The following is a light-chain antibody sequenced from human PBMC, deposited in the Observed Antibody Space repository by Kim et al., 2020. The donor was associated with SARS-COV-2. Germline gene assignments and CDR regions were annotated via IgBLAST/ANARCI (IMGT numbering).Light chain of an antibody. J-gene: IGKJ1*01. CDR3: QQYGTLPWT. CDR2: GVS. Sequence: EIVLTQSPGTLSLSPGERATLSCRASQSASSSYLAWYQQKPGQAPRLLIYGVSSRATGIPDRFSGSGSGTDFTLTISRLEPEDFAVYSCQQYGTLPWTFGQGTKVDIK. V-gene: IGKV3-20*01. CDR1: QSASSSY.